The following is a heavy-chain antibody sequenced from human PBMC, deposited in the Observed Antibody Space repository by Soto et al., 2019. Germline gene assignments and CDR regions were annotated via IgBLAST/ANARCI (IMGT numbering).Heavy chain of an antibody. CDR2: IIPIFGTA. CDR3: ARGLTTIFGVVRRAAFDI. V-gene: IGHV1-69*13. D-gene: IGHD3-3*01. Sequence: ASVKVSCKASGGTFSSYAISWVRQAPGQRLEWKGGIIPIFGTANYAQKFQGRVTITADESTSTAYMELSSLRSEDTAVYYCARGLTTIFGVVRRAAFDIWGQGTMVTVSS. J-gene: IGHJ3*02. CDR1: GGTFSSYA.